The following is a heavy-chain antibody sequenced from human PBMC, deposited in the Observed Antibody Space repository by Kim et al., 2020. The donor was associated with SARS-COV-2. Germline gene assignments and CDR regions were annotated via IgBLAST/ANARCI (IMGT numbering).Heavy chain of an antibody. Sequence: SQTLSLTCAVYGGSFSGYYWSWIRQPPGKGLEWIGEINHSGSTNYNPSLKSRVTISVDTSKNQFSLKLSSVTAADTAVYYCASGPVDTAMAQPYYFDYWGQGTLVTVSS. CDR1: GGSFSGYY. CDR2: INHSGST. V-gene: IGHV4-34*01. D-gene: IGHD5-18*01. CDR3: ASGPVDTAMAQPYYFDY. J-gene: IGHJ4*02.